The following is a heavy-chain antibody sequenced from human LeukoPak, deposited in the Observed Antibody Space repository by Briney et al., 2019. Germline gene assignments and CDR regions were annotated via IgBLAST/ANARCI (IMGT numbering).Heavy chain of an antibody. CDR2: IYYSGST. V-gene: IGHV4-59*01. Sequence: PSETLSLTCTVSGGSISSYYWSWIRQPAGKGLEWIGYIYYSGSTNYNPSLNSRATISLDTSKNQFSLKLSSVTPADTAVYYCARGPNYDSSGYSSYYYYYMDVWGKGTTVTISS. CDR1: GGSISSYY. J-gene: IGHJ6*03. CDR3: ARGPNYDSSGYSSYYYYYMDV. D-gene: IGHD3-22*01.